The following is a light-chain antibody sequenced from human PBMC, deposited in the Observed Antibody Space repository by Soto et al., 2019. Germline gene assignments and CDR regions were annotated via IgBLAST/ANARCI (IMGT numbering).Light chain of an antibody. CDR1: SNDVGGYDY. V-gene: IGLV2-11*01. Sequence: QSALTQPRSVSGSPGQSVTISCTGTSNDVGGYDYVSWYQQYPGKAPTYILYDVTKRPSGVPDRFSGSKSGNTASLTISGLLADDEADYYCCSYAGNYTFFGGGTQLTVL. J-gene: IGLJ2*01. CDR2: DVT. CDR3: CSYAGNYTF.